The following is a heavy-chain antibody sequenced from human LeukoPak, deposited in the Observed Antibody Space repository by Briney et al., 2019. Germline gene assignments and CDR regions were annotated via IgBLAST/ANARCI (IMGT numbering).Heavy chain of an antibody. J-gene: IGHJ4*02. CDR3: ARTRGDSSGYLTDY. D-gene: IGHD3-22*01. CDR1: GGSISSSSYY. CDR2: IYYSGST. V-gene: IGHV4-39*07. Sequence: SETLSLTCTVSGGSISSSSYYWGWIRQPPGKGLEWIGSIYYSGSTYYNPSLKSRVTISVDTSKNQFSLKLSSVTAADTAVYYCARTRGDSSGYLTDYWGQGTLVTVSS.